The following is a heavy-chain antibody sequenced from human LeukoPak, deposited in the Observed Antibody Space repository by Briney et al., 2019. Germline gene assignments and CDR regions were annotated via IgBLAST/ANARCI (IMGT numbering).Heavy chain of an antibody. D-gene: IGHD3-10*01. J-gene: IGHJ6*03. V-gene: IGHV3-23*01. CDR1: GFTFSSYA. Sequence: GGSLRLSCAASGFTFSSYAMSWVRQAPGKGLEGVSAISGSGGSTYYADSVKGRFTISRDNSKNTLYLQMNSLRAEDTAVYYCAKSAIYGSGSFYYMDVWGKGTTVTVSS. CDR3: AKSAIYGSGSFYYMDV. CDR2: ISGSGGST.